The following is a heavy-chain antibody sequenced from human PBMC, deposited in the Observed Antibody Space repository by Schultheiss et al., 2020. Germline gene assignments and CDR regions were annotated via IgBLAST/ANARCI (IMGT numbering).Heavy chain of an antibody. D-gene: IGHD3-3*01. CDR1: GYTFTSYG. V-gene: IGHV1-18*01. CDR3: ARHLNLDDLLDSFDI. J-gene: IGHJ3*02. CDR2: ISAYNGNT. Sequence: ASVKVSCKASGYTFTSYGISWVRQAPGQGLEWMGWISAYNGNTNYAQKLQGRVTMTTDTSTSTAYMELRSLRSDDTAVYYCARHLNLDDLLDSFDIWGQGTMVTVSS.